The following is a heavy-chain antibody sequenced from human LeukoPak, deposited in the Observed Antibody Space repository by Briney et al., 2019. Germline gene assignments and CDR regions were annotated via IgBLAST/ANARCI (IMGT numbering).Heavy chain of an antibody. J-gene: IGHJ6*03. D-gene: IGHD2-15*01. CDR3: ARVRCSGGSCPYYYYYYYMDV. CDR1: GVPFSGYY. Sequence: SETLSLTCAVYGVPFSGYYWSWIRQPPGKGLEWIGEINHSGSTNYNPSLKSRVTISIDTSKNQFSLKLRFVTAADTAVYYCARVRCSGGSCPYYYYYYYMDVWGKGTTVTVSS. CDR2: INHSGST. V-gene: IGHV4-34*01.